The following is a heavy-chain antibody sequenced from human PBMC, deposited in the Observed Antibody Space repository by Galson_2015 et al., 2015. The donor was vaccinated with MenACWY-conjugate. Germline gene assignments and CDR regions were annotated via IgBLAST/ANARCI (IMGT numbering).Heavy chain of an antibody. CDR1: GFTFDDYA. Sequence: SLRLSCAGSGFTFDDYAMHWVRQAPGKGLEWVSVIIWDGAITSYADSEQGRFTISRDNSKNSLFLQMDNLRADDTAFYYCAKESFDSRGRYFEYFRHWGQGTLVTVSS. J-gene: IGHJ1*01. V-gene: IGHV3-43D*03. D-gene: IGHD3-22*01. CDR2: IIWDGAIT. CDR3: AKESFDSRGRYFEYFRH.